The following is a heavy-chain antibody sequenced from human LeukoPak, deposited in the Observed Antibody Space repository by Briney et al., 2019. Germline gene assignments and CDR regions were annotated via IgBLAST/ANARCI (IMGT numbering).Heavy chain of an antibody. CDR2: INPNSGGT. J-gene: IGHJ4*02. V-gene: IGHV1-2*02. CDR1: GYTFTDYY. CDR3: VRGGALYYDFWD. D-gene: IGHD3-3*01. Sequence: ASVKVSCKASGYTFTDYYMHWVRQAPGQGLEWMGWINPNSGGTNYAQKFQGRVTMTRDTSITTAYMELSRLRSDDTAVYYCVRGGALYYDFWDWGQGTLVTVSS.